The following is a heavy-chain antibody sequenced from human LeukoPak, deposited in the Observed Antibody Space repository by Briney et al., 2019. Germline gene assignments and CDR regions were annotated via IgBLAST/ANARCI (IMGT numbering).Heavy chain of an antibody. CDR1: GGSFSGYY. Sequence: PSETLPLTCAVYGGSFSGYYWSWIRQPPGKGLEWIGEINHSGSTNYNPSLKSRVTISVDTSKNQFSLKLSSVTAADTAVYYCASRIYGDYALFDYWGQGTLVTVSS. CDR3: ASRIYGDYALFDY. V-gene: IGHV4-34*01. D-gene: IGHD4-17*01. J-gene: IGHJ4*02. CDR2: INHSGST.